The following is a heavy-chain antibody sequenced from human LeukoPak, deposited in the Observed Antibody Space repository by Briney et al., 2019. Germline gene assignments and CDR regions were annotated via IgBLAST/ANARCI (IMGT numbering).Heavy chain of an antibody. Sequence: GGSLRLSCAASGFIFDDYAMHWVRQAPGKGLEWVSGISWNSGSIGYADSVKGRFTISRDNAKNSLYLQMNSLRAEDTALYYCAKEDRRGRHFDYWGQGTLVTVSS. J-gene: IGHJ4*02. CDR3: AKEDRRGRHFDY. V-gene: IGHV3-9*01. CDR1: GFIFDDYA. CDR2: ISWNSGSI. D-gene: IGHD3-16*01.